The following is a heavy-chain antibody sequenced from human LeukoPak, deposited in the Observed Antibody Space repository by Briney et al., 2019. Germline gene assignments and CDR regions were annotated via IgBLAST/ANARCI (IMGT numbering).Heavy chain of an antibody. J-gene: IGHJ3*02. D-gene: IGHD2-21*02. CDR2: INSDGSST. V-gene: IGHV3-74*01. Sequence: AGSLRLSCAASGFTFSSYWMHWVRHAPGKGLVWVSCINSDGSSTIYADSVKGRFTISRDNAKNTMYLQMNSLRAEDTAVYYCAGAYCGGDCYSPFDAFDIWGQGTMVTVSS. CDR3: AGAYCGGDCYSPFDAFDI. CDR1: GFTFSSYW.